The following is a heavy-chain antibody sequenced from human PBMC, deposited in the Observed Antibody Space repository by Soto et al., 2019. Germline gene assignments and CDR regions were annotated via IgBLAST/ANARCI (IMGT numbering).Heavy chain of an antibody. CDR2: ISGSGGST. D-gene: IGHD2-2*01. CDR3: AKAAVDIVVVPAAHDFEY. CDR1: GFTFSSYA. V-gene: IGHV3-23*01. Sequence: GGSLRLSCAASGFTFSSYAMSWVRQAPGKGLEWVSAISGSGGSTYYADSVKGRFTISRDNSKNTLYLQMNSLRAEDTAVYYCAKAAVDIVVVPAAHDFEYWGQGTLVTVSS. J-gene: IGHJ4*02.